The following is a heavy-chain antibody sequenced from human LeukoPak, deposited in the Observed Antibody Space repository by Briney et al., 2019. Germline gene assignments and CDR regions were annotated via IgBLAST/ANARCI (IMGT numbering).Heavy chain of an antibody. CDR1: GFTFSSYS. CDR2: ISSSSSYI. V-gene: IGHV3-21*01. CDR3: ARDSGHYYDSSGAFDI. Sequence: GGSLRLSCAASGFTFSSYSMNWVRQAPGKGLEWVPSISSSSSYIYYADSVKGRFTISRDNAKNSLYLQMNSLRAEDTAVYYCARDSGHYYDSSGAFDIWGQGTMVTVSS. J-gene: IGHJ3*02. D-gene: IGHD3-22*01.